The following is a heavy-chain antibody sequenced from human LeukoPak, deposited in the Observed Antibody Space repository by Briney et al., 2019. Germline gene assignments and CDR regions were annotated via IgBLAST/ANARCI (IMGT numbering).Heavy chain of an antibody. V-gene: IGHV4-4*02. D-gene: IGHD3-9*01. CDR3: ARHIRYFDWRSNWFDP. J-gene: IGHJ5*02. CDR2: IYHSGST. Sequence: SGTLSLTCAVSGGSISSSNWWSWVRQPPGKGLEWIGEIYHSGSTNYNPSLKSRVTISVDKSKNQFSLKLSSVTAADTAVYYCARHIRYFDWRSNWFDPWGQGTLVTVSS. CDR1: GGSISSSNW.